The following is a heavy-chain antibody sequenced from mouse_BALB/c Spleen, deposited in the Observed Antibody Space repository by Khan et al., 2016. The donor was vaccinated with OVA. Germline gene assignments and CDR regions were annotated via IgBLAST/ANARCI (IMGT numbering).Heavy chain of an antibody. Sequence: QVQLKQSGPGLAAPSQSLSITCTISGFSLTNYGVHWVRQPPGKGLEWLVVIWNDGTTTYNSYLKSRLTITKYNTQSQVFLKMNSLQTDDTAIYFCARQPYYHYNIMDYWGQGTSVTVSS. CDR2: IWNDGTT. CDR1: GFSLTNYG. CDR3: ARQPYYHYNIMDY. V-gene: IGHV2-6-1*01. D-gene: IGHD2-10*01. J-gene: IGHJ4*01.